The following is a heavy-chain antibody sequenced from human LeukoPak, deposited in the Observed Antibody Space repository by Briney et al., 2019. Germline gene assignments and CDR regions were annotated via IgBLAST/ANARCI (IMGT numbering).Heavy chain of an antibody. V-gene: IGHV1-2*02. Sequence: ASVKVSCKASGCTFTGYYMHWVRQAPGQGLEWMGWINPNSGGTNYAQKFQGRVTMTRDTSISTAYMELSRLRSDDTAVYYCARGDRYCSGGSCYFDYWGQGTLVTVSS. CDR2: INPNSGGT. J-gene: IGHJ4*02. D-gene: IGHD2-15*01. CDR3: ARGDRYCSGGSCYFDY. CDR1: GCTFTGYY.